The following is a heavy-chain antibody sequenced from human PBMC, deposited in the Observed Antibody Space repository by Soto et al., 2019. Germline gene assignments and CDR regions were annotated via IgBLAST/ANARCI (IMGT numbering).Heavy chain of an antibody. CDR3: AKGDYCYGMDV. Sequence: EVQLLESGGGLVQPGGSLRLSCAASGFTFSSYAMSWVRQAPGKGLEWVSDISGTGGTTYYADSVKGRFTISRDNSKHTLSLQMNSLRADDTALYYCAKGDYCYGMDVWGQGTTVTVSS. J-gene: IGHJ6*02. CDR1: GFTFSSYA. V-gene: IGHV3-23*01. CDR2: ISGTGGTT.